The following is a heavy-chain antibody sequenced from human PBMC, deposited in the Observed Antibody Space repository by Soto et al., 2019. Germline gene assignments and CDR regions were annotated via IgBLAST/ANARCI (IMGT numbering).Heavy chain of an antibody. CDR3: ARREQSDSYYMAV. Sequence: EVQLVESGGGLVQPGGSLRLSCAASGFTFSNYAMDWVRQAPGKVLEYVSGISSNGVGTYYANSVKDRFTISRDNSKNTLYLQMGSLRAEDMAVYYCARREQSDSYYMAVWGKGTSVTVSS. CDR1: GFTFSNYA. D-gene: IGHD6-19*01. CDR2: ISSNGVGT. V-gene: IGHV3-64*01. J-gene: IGHJ6*03.